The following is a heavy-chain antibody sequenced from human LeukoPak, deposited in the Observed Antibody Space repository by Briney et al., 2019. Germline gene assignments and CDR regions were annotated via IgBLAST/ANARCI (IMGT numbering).Heavy chain of an antibody. J-gene: IGHJ6*04. CDR2: IFYSGST. D-gene: IGHD3-10*01. V-gene: IGHV4-39*07. CDR1: GGSISTSNYY. Sequence: SETLSLTCTVSGGSISTSNYYWGWIRQPPGKGLEWIGNIFYSGSTYYSPSLRSRVTISLDTSRNQFSLKLNSVTAADTAVYYCAKSNGYGLVDVWGKGTTVTISS. CDR3: AKSNGYGLVDV.